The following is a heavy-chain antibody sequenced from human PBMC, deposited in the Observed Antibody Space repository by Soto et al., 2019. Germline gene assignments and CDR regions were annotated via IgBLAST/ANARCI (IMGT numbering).Heavy chain of an antibody. J-gene: IGHJ3*02. CDR2: IYYSGST. CDR1: GGSISSYY. V-gene: IGHV4-59*01. D-gene: IGHD3-9*01. CDR3: ARALILTGYYIHDAFDI. Sequence: QVQLQESGPGLVKPSETLSLTCTVSGGSISSYYWSWIRQPPGKGVEWIGYIYYSGSTNYNPSLKSRVTISVDTSKNQFSLKLSSVTAADTAVYYCARALILTGYYIHDAFDIWGQGTMVTVSS.